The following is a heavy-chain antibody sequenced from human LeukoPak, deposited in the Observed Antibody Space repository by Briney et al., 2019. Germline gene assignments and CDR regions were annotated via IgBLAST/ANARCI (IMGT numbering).Heavy chain of an antibody. J-gene: IGHJ4*02. CDR3: ARVGITVPGNDY. V-gene: IGHV3-53*01. CDR1: GFTVSSNY. CDR2: IYSAGTT. D-gene: IGHD6-19*01. Sequence: PGGSLRLSCAASGFTVSSNYMTWVRQAPGKGLEWVSIIYSAGTTYYADSVKDRFTISRDSSKNTVSLQMNNLRAEDTAVYYCARVGITVPGNDYWGQATLVTVSS.